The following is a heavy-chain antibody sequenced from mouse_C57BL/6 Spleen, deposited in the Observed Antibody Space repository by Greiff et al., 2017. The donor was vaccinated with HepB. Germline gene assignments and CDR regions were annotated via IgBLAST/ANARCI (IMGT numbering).Heavy chain of an antibody. Sequence: QVQLQQSGAELVRPGASVKLSCKASGYTFTDYYINWVKQRPGQGLEWIARIYPGSGNTYYNEKFKGKATLTAEKSSSTAYMQLSSLTSEDSAVYVCARCITTVVASMDYWGQGTSVTVSS. J-gene: IGHJ4*01. CDR3: ARCITTVVASMDY. CDR1: GYTFTDYY. D-gene: IGHD1-1*01. V-gene: IGHV1-76*01. CDR2: IYPGSGNT.